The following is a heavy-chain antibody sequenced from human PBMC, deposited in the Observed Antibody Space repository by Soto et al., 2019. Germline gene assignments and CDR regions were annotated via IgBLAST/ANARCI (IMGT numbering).Heavy chain of an antibody. V-gene: IGHV4-31*03. CDR3: ARESYSVYSSGPYYFDY. J-gene: IGHJ4*02. CDR2: IYYSGST. D-gene: IGHD6-19*01. Sequence: PSETLSLTCTVSGGSISSGGYYWSWIRQHPGKGLEWIGYIYYSGSTYYNPSLKSRVTISVDTSKNQFSLKLSSVTAADTAVYYCARESYSVYSSGPYYFDYWGQGTLVTVSS. CDR1: GGSISSGGYY.